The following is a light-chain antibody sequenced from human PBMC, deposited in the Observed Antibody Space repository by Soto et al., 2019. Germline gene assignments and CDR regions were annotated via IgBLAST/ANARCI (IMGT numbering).Light chain of an antibody. Sequence: EVVMTQSPATLSVSPGERTSLSCRASQSVGSNLGWYQQKPGQAPRLLIYRASTRATGIPARFSGSGSGTEFTLTISSLQSEDIAVYYCQQYAKWPLTVGGGTKVEI. CDR1: QSVGSN. V-gene: IGKV3-15*01. CDR2: RAS. CDR3: QQYAKWPLT. J-gene: IGKJ4*01.